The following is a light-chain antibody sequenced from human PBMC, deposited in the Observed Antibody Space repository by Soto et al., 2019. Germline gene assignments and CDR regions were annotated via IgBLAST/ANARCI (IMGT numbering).Light chain of an antibody. V-gene: IGLV2-8*01. Sequence: QSALTQPPSVSGSPGQSVTISCTGTSSDVGGYNYVSWYQQHPGKAPKLMISGVSERPSGVPDRFSGSKSGNTASLNVSGLQPEDEADYYCSSYAGSDNWVFGGGTKVTVL. CDR2: GVS. CDR1: SSDVGGYNY. J-gene: IGLJ2*01. CDR3: SSYAGSDNWV.